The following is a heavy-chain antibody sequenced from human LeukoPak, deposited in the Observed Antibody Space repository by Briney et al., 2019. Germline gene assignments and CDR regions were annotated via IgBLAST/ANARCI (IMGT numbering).Heavy chain of an antibody. V-gene: IGHV3-7*01. CDR2: IKQDGSEK. D-gene: IGHD3-22*01. Sequence: GGSLRLSCAVSGFTLSGLWMAWVRQAPGKGLEWVANIKQDGSEKNYVDSVKGRFTISRDNAKNSLYLQMNSLSVEDTAVYYCARLYVYEDSGYRPIHYWGHGTLVTVSS. CDR3: ARLYVYEDSGYRPIHY. CDR1: GFTLSGLW. J-gene: IGHJ4*01.